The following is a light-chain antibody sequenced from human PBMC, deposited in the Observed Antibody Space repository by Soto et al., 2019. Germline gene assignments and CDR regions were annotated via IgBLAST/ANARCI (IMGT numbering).Light chain of an antibody. CDR2: GAS. CDR3: QQYNNWRGT. Sequence: EIVMTQSPATLSVSPGERATLSCRARQSVSSNLAWYQQKPGQAPRLLIYGASTRATGIPARFSGSGSGTEFTLTISSLQSEDFAVYYCQQYNNWRGTFGQGTKVDIK. J-gene: IGKJ1*01. CDR1: QSVSSN. V-gene: IGKV3-15*01.